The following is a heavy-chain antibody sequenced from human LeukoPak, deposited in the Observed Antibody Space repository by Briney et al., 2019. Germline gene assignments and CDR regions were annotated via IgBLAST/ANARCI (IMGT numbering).Heavy chain of an antibody. Sequence: ASVKVSCKASGYTFTTYGISWVRQAPGQGPEWMGWVSGDDGRTYYGQKFQDRVTMTKDTSTTTVYMELRSLRSDDTAVYYCARERSSYYDILTGYSGYYFDYWGQGTLVTVSS. CDR1: GYTFTTYG. V-gene: IGHV1-18*01. J-gene: IGHJ4*02. D-gene: IGHD3-9*01. CDR3: ARERSSYYDILTGYSGYYFDY. CDR2: VSGDDGRT.